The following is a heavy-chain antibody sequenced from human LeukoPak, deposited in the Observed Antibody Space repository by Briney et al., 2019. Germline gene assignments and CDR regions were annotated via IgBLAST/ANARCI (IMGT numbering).Heavy chain of an antibody. CDR3: AKSPYYYGSGSSVDP. J-gene: IGHJ5*02. V-gene: IGHV3-43*02. CDR2: ISGDGGST. D-gene: IGHD3-10*01. Sequence: GVSLRLSCAASRFTFDDYAMHWVRQAPGKGLEGVSLISGDGGSTYYADSVKGRFTISRDNSKNYLYLQMNSLRAEDTALYYCAKSPYYYGSGSSVDPWGQGTLVTVSP. CDR1: RFTFDDYA.